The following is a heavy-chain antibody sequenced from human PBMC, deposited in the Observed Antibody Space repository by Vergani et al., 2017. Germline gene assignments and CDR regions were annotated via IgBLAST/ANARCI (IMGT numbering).Heavy chain of an antibody. CDR2: ISSSGSTI. CDR1: GFTFSDYY. D-gene: IGHD3-3*01. Sequence: QVQLVESGGGVVQPGRSLRLSCAASGFTFSDYYMSWIRQAPGKGLEWVSYISSSGSTIYYADSVKGRFTISRDNAKNSLYLQMNSLRAEDTAVYYCARDIRADLCLEWLSQPYYYYYGMDVWGQGTTVTVSS. V-gene: IGHV3-11*04. CDR3: ARDIRADLCLEWLSQPYYYYYGMDV. J-gene: IGHJ6*02.